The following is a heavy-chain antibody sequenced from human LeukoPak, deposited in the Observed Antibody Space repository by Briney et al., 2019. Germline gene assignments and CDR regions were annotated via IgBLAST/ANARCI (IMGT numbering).Heavy chain of an antibody. CDR1: GFSFSSYN. CDR2: ITLSSSTI. CDR3: AREPTYSSSWYTNCDY. J-gene: IGHJ4*02. Sequence: GGSLRLSCAASGFSFSSYNMNWVRQAPGKGLEWVSYITLSSSTIYYADSVKGRFTVSRDNAKNSLYLQMNSLRAEDTAVYYCAREPTYSSSWYTNCDYWGQGTLVTVSS. V-gene: IGHV3-48*01. D-gene: IGHD6-13*01.